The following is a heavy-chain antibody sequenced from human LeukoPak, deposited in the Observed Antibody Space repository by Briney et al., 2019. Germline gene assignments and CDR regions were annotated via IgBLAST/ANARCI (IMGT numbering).Heavy chain of an antibody. CDR3: ATGYSSGWTWYNWCDP. V-gene: IGHV1-24*01. J-gene: IGHJ5*02. CDR2: FDPEDGET. CDR1: GYTLTELS. D-gene: IGHD6-19*01. Sequence: ASVKVSCKASGYTLTELSMHWVRQAPGTGLEWMGGFDPEDGETIHAQKFQGRVTMTEDTSTDTAYMELSSLRSEDTAVYYCATGYSSGWTWYNWCDPWGQGTLVTVSS.